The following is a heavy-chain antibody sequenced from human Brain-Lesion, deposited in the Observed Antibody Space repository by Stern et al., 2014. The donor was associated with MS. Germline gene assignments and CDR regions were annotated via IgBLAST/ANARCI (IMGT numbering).Heavy chain of an antibody. CDR2: ISGSGGAT. CDR1: GFSFSHYA. D-gene: IGHD6-19*01. J-gene: IGHJ1*01. CDR3: AKWPHHIAVAGTRYFQH. V-gene: IGHV3-23*04. Sequence: EVQLVESGGGLVQPGGSLRLSCAASGFSFSHYAMSWVRQTPGKGLQWVSVISGSGGATYYADSVKGRFTISRDNSKNALYLQMDSLRADDTAVYYCAKWPHHIAVAGTRYFQHWGQGTLVTVSS.